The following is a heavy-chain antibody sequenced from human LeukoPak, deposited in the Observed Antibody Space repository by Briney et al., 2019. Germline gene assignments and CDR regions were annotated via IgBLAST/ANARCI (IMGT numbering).Heavy chain of an antibody. CDR2: ISSSSSYI. CDR3: AREVNYDILTGYYPLAFDP. CDR1: GFTFSSYS. D-gene: IGHD3-9*01. Sequence: GGSLRLSCAASGFTFSSYSMNWVRQAPGKGLEWVSSISSSSSYIYYADSVKGRFTISRDNAKNSLYLQMNSLRAEDTAVYYCAREVNYDILTGYYPLAFDPWGQGTLVTVSS. J-gene: IGHJ5*02. V-gene: IGHV3-21*01.